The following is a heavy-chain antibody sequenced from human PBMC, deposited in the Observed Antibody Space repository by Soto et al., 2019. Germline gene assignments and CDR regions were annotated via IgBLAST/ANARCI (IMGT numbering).Heavy chain of an antibody. CDR3: ARDFGYCSGGSCYMGAFDI. D-gene: IGHD2-15*01. J-gene: IGHJ3*02. V-gene: IGHV1-2*02. CDR1: GYTFTGYY. Sequence: QVQLVQSGAEVKKPGASVKVSCKASGYTFTGYYMHWVRQAPGQGLEWMGWINPNSGGTNYAQKFQGGVTMTRDTSISTAYMELSRLRSDDTAVYYCARDFGYCSGGSCYMGAFDIWGQGTMVTVSS. CDR2: INPNSGGT.